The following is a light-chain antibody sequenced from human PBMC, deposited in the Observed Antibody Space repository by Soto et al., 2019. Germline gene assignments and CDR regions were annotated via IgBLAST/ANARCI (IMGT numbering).Light chain of an antibody. CDR2: EVS. Sequence: QSALTQPASVSGSPGQSITISCTGTSSDVGDYNSVSWYQQHPGKAPKLMIYEVSNRPSGVSNRFSGSKSGNTASLTISGLQAEDEADYYCSSYTSSSTDVFGTGTKLPVL. CDR3: SSYTSSSTDV. J-gene: IGLJ1*01. V-gene: IGLV2-14*01. CDR1: SSDVGDYNS.